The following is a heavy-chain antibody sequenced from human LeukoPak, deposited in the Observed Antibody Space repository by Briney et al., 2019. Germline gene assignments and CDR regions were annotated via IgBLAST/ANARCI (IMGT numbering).Heavy chain of an antibody. Sequence: PGGSLRLSCAASGFTFSSYSMNWVRQAPGKGLEWVSSISSSSSYIYYADSVKGRFTISRDNAKNSLYLQMNSLRAEDAAVYYCARDLTGTTGTTYFDYWGQGTLVTVSS. J-gene: IGHJ4*02. CDR2: ISSSSSYI. V-gene: IGHV3-21*01. CDR1: GFTFSSYS. D-gene: IGHD1-1*01. CDR3: ARDLTGTTGTTYFDY.